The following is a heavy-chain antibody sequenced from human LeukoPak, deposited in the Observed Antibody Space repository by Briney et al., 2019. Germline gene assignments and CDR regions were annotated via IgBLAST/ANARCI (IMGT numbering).Heavy chain of an antibody. CDR1: GGSISSGSYY. D-gene: IGHD3-22*01. V-gene: IGHV4-61*02. CDR3: ARVGGYYDSSGFDPHYYYYHYMDV. Sequence: PSETLSLTCTVSGGSISSGSYYWSWIRQPAGKGLEWIGRIYTSGSPNYNPSLKSRVTISVDTSKNQFSLKLSSVTAADTAVYYCARVGGYYDSSGFDPHYYYYHYMDVWGKGTTVTVSS. CDR2: IYTSGSP. J-gene: IGHJ6*03.